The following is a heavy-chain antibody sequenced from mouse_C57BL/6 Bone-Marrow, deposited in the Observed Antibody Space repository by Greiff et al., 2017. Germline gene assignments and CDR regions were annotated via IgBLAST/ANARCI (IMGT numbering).Heavy chain of an antibody. CDR3: ARWGLRRGDY. Sequence: QVPLQQPGAELVKPGASVKLSCKASGYTFTSYWMHWVKQRPGQGLEWIGMIHPNSGSTNYNEKFKSKATLTVDKSSSTAYMQLSSLTSEDSAVYYCARWGLRRGDYWGQGTTLTVSS. J-gene: IGHJ2*01. CDR1: GYTFTSYW. CDR2: IHPNSGST. D-gene: IGHD2-13*01. V-gene: IGHV1-64*01.